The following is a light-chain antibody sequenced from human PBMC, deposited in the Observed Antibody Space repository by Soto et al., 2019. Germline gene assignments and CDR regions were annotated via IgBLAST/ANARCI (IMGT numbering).Light chain of an antibody. CDR2: GAS. CDR3: QQYNNWPPWT. J-gene: IGKJ1*01. V-gene: IGKV3-15*01. CDR1: QSVSSN. Sequence: EIVMTQSPVTLSVVPGERATLSCRASQSVSSNLAWYQHKPGQAPRLLTYGASTRATGIPARFSGSGSGTEFTLTISSLQPEDFAVYYCQQYNNWPPWTFGQGTKV.